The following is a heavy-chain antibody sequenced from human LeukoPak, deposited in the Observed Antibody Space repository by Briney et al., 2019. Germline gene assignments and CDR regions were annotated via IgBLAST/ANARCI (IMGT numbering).Heavy chain of an antibody. Sequence: GRSLRLSCAASGFTFDDYAMHWVRQAPGKGLEWFSGISWNSGSIGYADSVKGRFTISRDHAKNSLYLQMHSLRAEDTALYYCAKDRASTVPYYFDYWGQGTLVTVSS. V-gene: IGHV3-9*01. CDR3: AKDRASTVPYYFDY. D-gene: IGHD4-17*01. CDR1: GFTFDDYA. CDR2: ISWNSGSI. J-gene: IGHJ4*02.